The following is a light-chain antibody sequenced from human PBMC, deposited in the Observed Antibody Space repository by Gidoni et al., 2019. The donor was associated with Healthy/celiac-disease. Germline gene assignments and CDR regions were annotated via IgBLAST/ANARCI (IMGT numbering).Light chain of an antibody. CDR2: DAS. CDR1: QDISNY. J-gene: IGKJ2*01. CDR3: QQYDNLPYT. V-gene: IGKV1-33*01. Sequence: DIQMTQSPSSLSAYVGDRVTITCQASQDISNYLNWYQQKPGKAPKLLIYDASNVETGVPSRFSGSGSGTDFTFTISSLQPEDIATYYCQQYDNLPYTFGQGTKLEIK.